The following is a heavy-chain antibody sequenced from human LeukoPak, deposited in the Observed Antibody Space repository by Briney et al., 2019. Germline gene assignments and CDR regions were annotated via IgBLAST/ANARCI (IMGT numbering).Heavy chain of an antibody. Sequence: GASVKVSCKASGGTFSSYVINWVRQAPGQGLEWMGGIIPIFGTANYAQKFQGRVTITADKSTSTAYMELRSLRSDDTAVYYCARDCGSTSCSDYWGQGTLVTVSS. J-gene: IGHJ4*02. CDR2: IIPIFGTA. V-gene: IGHV1-69*06. CDR3: ARDCGSTSCSDY. D-gene: IGHD2-2*01. CDR1: GGTFSSYV.